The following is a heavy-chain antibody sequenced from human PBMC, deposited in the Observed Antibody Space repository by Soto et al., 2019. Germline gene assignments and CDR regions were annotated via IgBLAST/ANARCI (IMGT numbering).Heavy chain of an antibody. CDR2: IFYDGYT. D-gene: IGHD4-17*01. V-gene: IGHV4-39*01. Sequence: SETLSLTCTVSGDSISGSPYFWGWFRQPPGKRLEWIGSIFYDGYTLYTPSLKSRVTISVDTSKNQFSLKLSPVTAADTAVYYCARHDYGGFGLWGQGTLVTVSS. CDR3: ARHDYGGFGL. CDR1: GDSISGSPYF. J-gene: IGHJ4*02.